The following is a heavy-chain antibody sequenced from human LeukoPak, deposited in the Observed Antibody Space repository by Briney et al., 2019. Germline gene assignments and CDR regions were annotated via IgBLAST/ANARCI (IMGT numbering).Heavy chain of an antibody. V-gene: IGHV4-34*01. CDR3: ARRRIAARPFDY. CDR2: INHSGST. J-gene: IGHJ4*02. D-gene: IGHD6-6*01. CDR1: GGSFSGYY. Sequence: SETLSLTCAVYGGSFSGYYWSWIRQPPGKGLEWIGEINHSGSTNYNSSLKSRVTISVDTSKNQFSLKLSSVTAADTAVYYCARRRIAARPFDYWGLGTLVTVSS.